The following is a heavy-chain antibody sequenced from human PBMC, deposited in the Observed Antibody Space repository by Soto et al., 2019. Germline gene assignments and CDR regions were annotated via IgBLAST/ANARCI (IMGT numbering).Heavy chain of an antibody. Sequence: QVQLVQSGAEVVKPGSSVKVSCKASGDTFDTFAISWVRQAPGQGLEWMGGIIPIFRTPDYGQKFQGRVPITADESTSTAYMELSSLRSEDTAVYYCARDKAREQLGGNYYSTLDVWGQGTTVTVSS. J-gene: IGHJ6*02. D-gene: IGHD1-1*01. CDR3: ARDKAREQLGGNYYSTLDV. V-gene: IGHV1-69*12. CDR2: IIPIFRTP. CDR1: GDTFDTFA.